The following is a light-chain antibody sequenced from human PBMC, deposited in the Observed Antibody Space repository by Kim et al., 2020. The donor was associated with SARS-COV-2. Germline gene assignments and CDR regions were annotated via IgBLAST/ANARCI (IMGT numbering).Light chain of an antibody. Sequence: IQLTQSPSSLSASVGERVTVTCRASQAIGTSLAWYQHKPGKAPNLLIYAASTLQTGVPARFSGSGSGTDFTLTISSLQPEDFATYYCQQVNGYPPFLTFGGGTKVDIK. J-gene: IGKJ4*01. CDR2: AAS. V-gene: IGKV1-9*01. CDR1: QAIGTS. CDR3: QQVNGYPPFLT.